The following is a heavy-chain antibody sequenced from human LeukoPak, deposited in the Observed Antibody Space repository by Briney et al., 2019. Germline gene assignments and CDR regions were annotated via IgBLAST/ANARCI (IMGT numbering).Heavy chain of an antibody. J-gene: IGHJ4*02. Sequence: PGGSLRLSCAASGFTVSSNYMNWVRQAPGKGLEWVSVIHTGGTTYYADSVKGRFTISRDNSKNTLSLQMNSLGAEDTAVYYCVRTSSGWYTHWGQGTLVTVSS. CDR2: IHTGGTT. V-gene: IGHV3-66*01. D-gene: IGHD6-19*01. CDR3: VRTSSGWYTH. CDR1: GFTVSSNY.